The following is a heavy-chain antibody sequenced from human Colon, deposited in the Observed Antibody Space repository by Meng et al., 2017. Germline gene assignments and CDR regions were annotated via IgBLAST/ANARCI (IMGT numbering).Heavy chain of an antibody. D-gene: IGHD2-2*01. CDR2: ISWNSGSI. V-gene: IGHV3-9*01. CDR1: GFTFDDYA. Sequence: SLKTSCAASGFTFDDYAMHWVRQAPGKGLEWVSGISWNSGSIGYADSVKGRFTISRDNAKNSLYLQMSSLRAEDTALYYCAKDKWRHIVGVPGFDYWGQGTLVTVSS. CDR3: AKDKWRHIVGVPGFDY. J-gene: IGHJ4*02.